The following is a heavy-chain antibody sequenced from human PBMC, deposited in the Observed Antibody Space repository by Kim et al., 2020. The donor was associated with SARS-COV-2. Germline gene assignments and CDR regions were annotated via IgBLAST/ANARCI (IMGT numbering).Heavy chain of an antibody. CDR2: SST. CDR3: VGAPGN. Sequence: SSTHYADSVNGRFTISRDSAKRSVSLQMNSLAPEDTAVYYCVGAPGNWGQGTLVTVSS. V-gene: IGHV3-11*01. J-gene: IGHJ4*02.